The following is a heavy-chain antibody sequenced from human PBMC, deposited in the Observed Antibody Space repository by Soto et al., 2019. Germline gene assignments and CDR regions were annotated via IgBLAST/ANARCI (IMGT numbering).Heavy chain of an antibody. V-gene: IGHV4-59*01. CDR3: ARDVDTTSHLNWFDP. CDR1: GGAISSYY. D-gene: IGHD1-1*01. Sequence: SETMSLSCTVSGGAISSYYWSWIRQPPGKGLEWIGYIYYTGSTYYNPSLKSRVTISVDTSKNHFSLNLRSVTAADTAVYYCARDVDTTSHLNWFDPWGQGVMVTVSS. J-gene: IGHJ5*02. CDR2: IYYTGST.